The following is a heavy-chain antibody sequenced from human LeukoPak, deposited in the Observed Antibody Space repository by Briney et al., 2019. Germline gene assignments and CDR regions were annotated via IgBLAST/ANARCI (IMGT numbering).Heavy chain of an antibody. CDR2: IYTTGAGST. Sequence: TSETLPLTCSVSGFSIASGYFWGWIRQSPGKGLEWIGNIYTTGAGSTYYNPSVKSRVTLFSDKAKNQLSLKMNSVTAADTAVYYCARGQIYDYWTPVSWKFDLWGRGTLVSVSS. CDR3: ARGQIYDYWTPVSWKFDL. CDR1: GFSIASGYF. D-gene: IGHD3/OR15-3a*01. V-gene: IGHV4-38-2*02. J-gene: IGHJ2*01.